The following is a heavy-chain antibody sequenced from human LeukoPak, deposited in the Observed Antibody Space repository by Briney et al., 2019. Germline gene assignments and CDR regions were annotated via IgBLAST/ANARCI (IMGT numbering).Heavy chain of an antibody. CDR3: ARASYSSSWYTKNWFDP. J-gene: IGHJ5*02. Sequence: SETLSLTCTVSGGSISSSSYYWGWIRQPPGKGLEWIASIYYSGSTYYNPSLKSRVTISVDTSKNQFSLKLSSVTAADTAVYYCARASYSSSWYTKNWFDPWGQGTLVTVSS. CDR2: IYYSGST. D-gene: IGHD6-13*01. V-gene: IGHV4-39*01. CDR1: GGSISSSSYY.